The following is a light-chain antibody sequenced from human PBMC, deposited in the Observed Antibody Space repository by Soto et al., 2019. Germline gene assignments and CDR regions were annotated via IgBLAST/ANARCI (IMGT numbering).Light chain of an antibody. CDR1: QSVGDY. CDR2: GAS. Sequence: EIVLTQSPATLSLSPGERATLSCMASQSVGDYLAWYQQKPGQAPRLLIYGASTRATGIPDRFSSSGSGTDFTLTISRLEPEDFALYHCQQYDTSPWTFGQGTKVDIK. CDR3: QQYDTSPWT. J-gene: IGKJ1*01. V-gene: IGKV3-20*01.